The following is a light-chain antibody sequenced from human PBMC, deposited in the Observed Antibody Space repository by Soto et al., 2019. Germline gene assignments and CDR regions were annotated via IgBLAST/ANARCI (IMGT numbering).Light chain of an antibody. Sequence: DIQMTLSPSSLSASVGDRVTITCRASQYISSYLNWYQQKPGKVPNLLISGASTLQSGVPSRFSGGGSDTEFTLTISSLQPEDFAAYYCQQSYSAPFTFGPGTNVEI. CDR1: QYISSY. J-gene: IGKJ3*01. V-gene: IGKV1-39*01. CDR3: QQSYSAPFT. CDR2: GAS.